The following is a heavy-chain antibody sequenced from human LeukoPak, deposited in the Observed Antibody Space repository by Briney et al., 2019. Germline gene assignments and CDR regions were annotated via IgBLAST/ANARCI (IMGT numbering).Heavy chain of an antibody. CDR1: GYTLTELS. CDR3: ATSSDLTIVATTSPGGLDP. J-gene: IGHJ5*02. Sequence: ASVKVSCKVSGYTLTELSMHWVRQAPGKGLEWMGGLDPEDGETIYAQKFQGRVTMTEDTSTDTAYMELSSLRSEDTAVYYCATSSDLTIVATTSPGGLDPWGQGTLVTVSS. CDR2: LDPEDGET. V-gene: IGHV1-24*01. D-gene: IGHD5-12*01.